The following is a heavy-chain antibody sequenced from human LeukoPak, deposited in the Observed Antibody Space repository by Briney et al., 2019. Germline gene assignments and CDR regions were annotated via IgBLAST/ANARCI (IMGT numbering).Heavy chain of an antibody. CDR3: AKSAVAASFFEIDY. CDR2: ISGNAGST. Sequence: GGSLRLSCAASGFTFNSYAMSWVRQAPGKGLEWVSAISGNAGSTYYADSVKGRFTISRDNSKNTLYLQMNSLRADDTAVYYCAKSAVAASFFEIDYWGQGTLVTVSS. D-gene: IGHD6-19*01. CDR1: GFTFNSYA. J-gene: IGHJ4*02. V-gene: IGHV3-23*01.